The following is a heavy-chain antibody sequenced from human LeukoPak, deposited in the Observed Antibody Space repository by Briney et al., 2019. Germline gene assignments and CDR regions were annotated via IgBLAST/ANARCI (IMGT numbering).Heavy chain of an antibody. CDR3: AKAPLSIAVATGIDY. Sequence: GGSLRLSCAASGFTFSSHGMHWVRQAPGKGLEWVAFIRYDGSNKYYADSVKGRFTISRDNSKNTLYLQMNSLRAEDTAVYYCAKAPLSIAVATGIDYWGQGTLVTVSS. V-gene: IGHV3-30*02. J-gene: IGHJ4*02. D-gene: IGHD6-19*01. CDR2: IRYDGSNK. CDR1: GFTFSSHG.